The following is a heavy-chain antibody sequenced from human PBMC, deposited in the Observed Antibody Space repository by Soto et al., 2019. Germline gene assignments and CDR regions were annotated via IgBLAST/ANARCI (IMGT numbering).Heavy chain of an antibody. CDR1: GGSISSGGYY. J-gene: IGHJ4*02. Sequence: SETLSLTCTVSGGSISSGGYYWSWIRQHPGKGLEWIGYIYYSGSTYYNPSLKSRVTISVDTSKNQFSLKLSSVTAADTAVYYCARHDGARATYYFDYWGQGTLVTVSS. D-gene: IGHD2-8*01. CDR3: ARHDGARATYYFDY. CDR2: IYYSGST. V-gene: IGHV4-31*03.